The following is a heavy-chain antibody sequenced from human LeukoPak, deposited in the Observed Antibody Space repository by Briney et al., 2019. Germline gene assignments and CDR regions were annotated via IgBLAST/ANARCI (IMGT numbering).Heavy chain of an antibody. D-gene: IGHD3-10*01. J-gene: IGHJ4*02. CDR3: ARGPSGSDY. V-gene: IGHV1-2*06. CDR1: GYTFTSYA. CDR2: INPSGGGT. Sequence: ASVKVSCKASGYTFTSYAMNWVRQAPGQGLEWMGRINPSGGGTNYAQKFRGRVTMTRDTSINTAYMDLSSLRSDDTAVYYCARGPSGSDYWGQGTLVTVSS.